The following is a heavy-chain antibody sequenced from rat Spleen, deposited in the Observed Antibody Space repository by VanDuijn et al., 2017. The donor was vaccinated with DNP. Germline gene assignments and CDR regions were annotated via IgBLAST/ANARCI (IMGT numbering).Heavy chain of an antibody. CDR1: GFTFSDYN. V-gene: IGHV5-7*01. D-gene: IGHD1-10*01. J-gene: IGHJ3*01. CDR3: ARPIYNNHGGFAY. CDR2: ISYDGSST. Sequence: EVQLVESGGGLVQPGRSLKLSCAASGFTFSDYNMAWVRQAPKKGLEWVATISYDGSSTHYRDSVKGRFTVSRDNAKSTLYLQMDSLRSEDTATYYCARPIYNNHGGFAYWGQGTLVTVSS.